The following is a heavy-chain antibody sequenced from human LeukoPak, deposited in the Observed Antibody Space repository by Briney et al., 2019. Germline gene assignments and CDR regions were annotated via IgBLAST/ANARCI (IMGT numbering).Heavy chain of an antibody. J-gene: IGHJ4*02. D-gene: IGHD2-21*01. CDR3: ITPLPYSAQ. CDR2: IKPKTDGETT. CDR1: GFTFSDYY. V-gene: IGHV3-15*01. Sequence: GGSLRLSCAASGFTFSDYYMSWIRQAPGKGLEWVGRIKPKTDGETTEYAAPVKDRFSISRDDSKSMMYLQMNSLKTEDTAVYYCITPLPYSAQGGQGTLVTVSS.